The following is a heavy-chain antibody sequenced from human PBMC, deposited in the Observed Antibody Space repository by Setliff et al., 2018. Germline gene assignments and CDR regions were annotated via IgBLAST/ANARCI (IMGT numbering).Heavy chain of an antibody. CDR3: ARDMGQPYYFES. V-gene: IGHV4-39*07. D-gene: IGHD1-1*01. CDR2: IYYTGST. J-gene: IGHJ4*02. Sequence: PSQTLSLTCTVSGGSINSMSYYWGWIRQPPGKGLEWIGSIYYTGSTYYNPSLKSRVTMSVDTSKRQFSLKLGSATAADTAVYYCARDMGQPYYFESWGLGTLVTVSS. CDR1: GGSINSMSYY.